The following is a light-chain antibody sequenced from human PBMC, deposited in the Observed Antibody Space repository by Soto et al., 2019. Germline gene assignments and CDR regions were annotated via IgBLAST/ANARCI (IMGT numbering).Light chain of an antibody. CDR1: QSVLYSSNNKNY. CDR2: WAS. CDR3: QQYYSIPLT. Sequence: DIVMTQSPDSLAVSLGVRATINCKSSQSVLYSSNNKNYLAWYQQKPGQPPKLLIYWASTRESGVPDRFSGSGSGTDFTLTISSLQAEDVAVYYCQQYYSIPLTFGGGTKVEI. J-gene: IGKJ4*01. V-gene: IGKV4-1*01.